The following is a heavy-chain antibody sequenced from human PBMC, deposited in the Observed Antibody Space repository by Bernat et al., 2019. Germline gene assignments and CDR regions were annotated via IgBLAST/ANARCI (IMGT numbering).Heavy chain of an antibody. J-gene: IGHJ6*02. CDR3: AKEGWGAV. Sequence: EVQLLESGGGLVQPGGSLRLSCVASGFTFSSYAMSWVRQAPGKGLEWVSAISGSGGRKYYAESVKGRFTISRDNSKNTLYLQMNSLRAEETAVYYCAKEGWGAVWGQGTTVTVSS. V-gene: IGHV3-23*01. CDR2: ISGSGGRK. CDR1: GFTFSSYA. D-gene: IGHD1-26*01.